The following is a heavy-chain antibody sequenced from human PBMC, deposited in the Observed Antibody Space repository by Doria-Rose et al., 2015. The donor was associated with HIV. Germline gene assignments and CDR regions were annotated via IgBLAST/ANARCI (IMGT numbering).Heavy chain of an antibody. V-gene: IGHV4-34*01. CDR3: ARGLLRGGWNDVDYYYGMDV. Sequence: QVQLQESGAGLVKPSETLSLTCAVFGGSFSGYYWSWIRQPPGEGLEWIGEINHSGSTNYKTSLKSRVTTSLDTSKNLFSLKLSSVTAADTAVYYCARGLLRGGWNDVDYYYGMDVWGQGTTVTVSS. D-gene: IGHD1-1*01. J-gene: IGHJ6*02. CDR1: GGSFSGYY. CDR2: INHSGST.